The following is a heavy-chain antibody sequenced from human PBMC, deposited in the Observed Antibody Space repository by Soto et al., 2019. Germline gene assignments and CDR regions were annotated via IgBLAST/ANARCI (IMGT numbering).Heavy chain of an antibody. CDR1: GFTFSDYY. J-gene: IGHJ4*02. V-gene: IGHV3-11*01. CDR3: ANGPRGGGDY. Sequence: QVQLVYSGGGLVKPGGSLRISCAASGFTFSDYYMTWFRQAPGKGPECLSYMSSSGTDMYYADSVRGRFTISRDNAQKSLLLQRKTLSARDPAAFYCANGPRGGGDYWGQGTLVTVSS. CDR2: MSSSGTDM. D-gene: IGHD3-10*01.